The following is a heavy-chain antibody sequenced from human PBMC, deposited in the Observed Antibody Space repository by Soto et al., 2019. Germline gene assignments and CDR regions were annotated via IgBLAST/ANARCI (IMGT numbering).Heavy chain of an antibody. J-gene: IGHJ6*02. Sequence: QVQLVQSGAEVKKPGSSVKVSCKASGGTFSSYTISWVRQAPGQGLEWMGRIIPILGIANYAQKCQGRVTITADKSTSTAYMELSSLRSEDTALYYCARVSRADSVSYLGLSDYYGMDVWGQGTTVTVSS. V-gene: IGHV1-69*02. CDR2: IIPILGIA. CDR1: GGTFSSYT. CDR3: ARVSRADSVSYLGLSDYYGMDV. D-gene: IGHD1-26*01.